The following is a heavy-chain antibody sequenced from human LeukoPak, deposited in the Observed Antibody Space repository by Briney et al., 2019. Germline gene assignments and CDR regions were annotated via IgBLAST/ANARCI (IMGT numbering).Heavy chain of an antibody. J-gene: IGHJ4*02. CDR2: INPNNGGT. CDR1: GYTFTGYY. V-gene: IGHV1-2*02. Sequence: APVKPSCKASGYTFTGYYVHWVRQSPGQGLEWMGWINPNNGGTNYAQKFQGRVTMTRDTSISTAYMELSGLTSDDTAVYYCASYYRGYSGYDHTDYWGPGTLVTVSS. D-gene: IGHD5-12*01. CDR3: ASYYRGYSGYDHTDY.